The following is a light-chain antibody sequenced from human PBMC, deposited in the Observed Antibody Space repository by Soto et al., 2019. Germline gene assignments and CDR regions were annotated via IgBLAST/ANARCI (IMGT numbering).Light chain of an antibody. CDR3: QQANSFPIT. Sequence: DIQMTQSPSSVSASVGDRVTITCRASQGINNWLAWYQQKPGKAPKLLIYTASSLQSGVPSRFSGSGSVTDFTLTISSLQPEDFATYYCQQANSFPITFGQGTRLEIK. V-gene: IGKV1-12*01. CDR1: QGINNW. J-gene: IGKJ5*01. CDR2: TAS.